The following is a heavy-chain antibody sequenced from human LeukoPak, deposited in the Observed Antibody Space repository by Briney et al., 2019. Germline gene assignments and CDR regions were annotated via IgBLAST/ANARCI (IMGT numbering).Heavy chain of an antibody. CDR3: ARDLRSGSFPPPFDY. Sequence: ASVKVSCKASGYTFTNYGISWVRQAPGQGLERMGWISVYNGNTNYAENLQGRVTVTTDTSTNTAYMELRSLRSDDTAVYYCARDLRSGSFPPPFDYWGQGTLVTVSS. J-gene: IGHJ4*02. CDR2: ISVYNGNT. D-gene: IGHD5-12*01. CDR1: GYTFTNYG. V-gene: IGHV1-18*04.